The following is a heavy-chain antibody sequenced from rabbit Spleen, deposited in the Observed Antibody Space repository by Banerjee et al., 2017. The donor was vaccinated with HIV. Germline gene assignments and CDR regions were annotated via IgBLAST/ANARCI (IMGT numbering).Heavy chain of an antibody. Sequence: QEQLVESGGGLVQPEGSLTLTCTASGFSFSSAYYISWVRQAPGKGLEWIACIYLYSGITWFASWVNGRFTISKTSSTTVTLQMTSLTDADTATYFCARNLHGNVDAWGPGTLVTVS. V-gene: IGHV1S45*01. J-gene: IGHJ6*01. CDR3: ARNLHGNVDA. D-gene: IGHD6-1*01. CDR2: IYLYSGIT. CDR1: GFSFSSAYY.